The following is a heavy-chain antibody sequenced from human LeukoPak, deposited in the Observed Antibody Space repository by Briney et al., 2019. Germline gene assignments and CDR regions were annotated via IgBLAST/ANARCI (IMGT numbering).Heavy chain of an antibody. CDR2: IYYSGST. D-gene: IGHD1-1*01. V-gene: IGHV4-31*03. Sequence: SETLSLTCTVSGGSISSGGYYWSWIRQHPGKGLEWIGYIYYSGSTYYNPSLKSRVTISVDTSKNQFSLKLSSVTAADTAVYYCARAPVPTPTLDYWGQGTLVTVSS. CDR3: ARAPVPTPTLDY. J-gene: IGHJ4*02. CDR1: GGSISSGGYY.